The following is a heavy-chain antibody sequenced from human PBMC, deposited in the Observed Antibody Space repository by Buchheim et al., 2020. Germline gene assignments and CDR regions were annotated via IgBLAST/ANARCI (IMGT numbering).Heavy chain of an antibody. D-gene: IGHD1-20*01. Sequence: VQLVDSGGGVVQPGRSLRLSCAASGFNFSNYAMNWVRQAPGKGLEWVAIISYDGSNTYYADSLKGRFSISRDNSKNTLYLPMNSLRTEDTAVYYCARNNWNDYWGQGTL. CDR3: ARNNWNDY. J-gene: IGHJ4*02. V-gene: IGHV3-30*04. CDR1: GFNFSNYA. CDR2: ISYDGSNT.